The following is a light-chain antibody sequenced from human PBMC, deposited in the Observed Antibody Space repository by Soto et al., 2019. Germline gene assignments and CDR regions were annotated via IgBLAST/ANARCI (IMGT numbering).Light chain of an antibody. J-gene: IGLJ1*01. Sequence: QSVLTQPPSASGSPGQSVTISCTGTSSDVGGYKFVSWYQQHPGKAPKLMIYEVSERPSGVPDRFSGSKSGNTASLTVSGLQAEDEADYYCSSYAGSNNPYVFGTGTKLTVL. CDR3: SSYAGSNNPYV. CDR1: SSDVGGYKF. CDR2: EVS. V-gene: IGLV2-8*01.